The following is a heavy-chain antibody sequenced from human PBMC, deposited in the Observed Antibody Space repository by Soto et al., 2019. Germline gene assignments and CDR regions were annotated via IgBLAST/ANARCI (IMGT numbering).Heavy chain of an antibody. CDR3: ASQLWSHDAFDV. CDR1: GFTLTNYF. CDR2: INNRGSAI. Sequence: QVQLVDSGGGLVKPGGSLRLSCTASGFTLTNYFVSWIRQAPGKGLEWIAYINNRGSAIYYTDSVKGRFTISRDNAKNSLFLQRDSLRAEDTAVYYCASQLWSHDAFDVWGRGTMVNVSS. D-gene: IGHD1-1*01. J-gene: IGHJ3*01. V-gene: IGHV3-11*01.